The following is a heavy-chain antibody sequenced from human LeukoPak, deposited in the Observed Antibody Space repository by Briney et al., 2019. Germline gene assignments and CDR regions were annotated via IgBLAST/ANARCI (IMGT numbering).Heavy chain of an antibody. CDR1: GGSFSNYY. J-gene: IGHJ5*02. Sequence: SETLSLTCAVYGGSFSNYYWSWIRQPPGKGLEWIGEINHRGSTNYNPSLKSRLTISGDTSKNQFSLKMTSVTAADTAVYYCARKNPRTNVVGAVPRFWFDPWGQGALVTVPS. CDR2: INHRGST. D-gene: IGHD1-26*01. CDR3: ARKNPRTNVVGAVPRFWFDP. V-gene: IGHV4-34*01.